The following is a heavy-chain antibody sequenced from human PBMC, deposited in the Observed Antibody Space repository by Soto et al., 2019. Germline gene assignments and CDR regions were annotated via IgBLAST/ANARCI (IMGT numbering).Heavy chain of an antibody. J-gene: IGHJ6*03. CDR1: GGSISSSSYY. CDR3: ARLRRYSSSSDVATITEDYYYYYMDV. Sequence: SETLSLTCTVSGGSISSSSYYWGWIRQPPGKGLEWIGSIYYSGSTYYNPSLKSRVTISVDTSKNQFSLKLSSVTAADTAVYYCARLRRYSSSSDVATITEDYYYYYMDVWGKGTTVTVSS. V-gene: IGHV4-39*01. CDR2: IYYSGST. D-gene: IGHD6-6*01.